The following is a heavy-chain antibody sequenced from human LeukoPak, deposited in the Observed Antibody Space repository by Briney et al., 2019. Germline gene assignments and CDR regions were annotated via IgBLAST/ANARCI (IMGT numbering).Heavy chain of an antibody. CDR1: GGSISSYY. CDR2: IYTSGST. CDR3: AGDTYYYDSSGYYYINY. J-gene: IGHJ4*02. V-gene: IGHV4-4*07. D-gene: IGHD3-22*01. Sequence: SETLSLTCTVSGGSISSYYWSWIRQPAGKGLEWIGRIYTSGSTNYNPSLKSRVTMSVDTSKNQFSLKLSSVTAADTAVYYCAGDTYYYDSSGYYYINYWGQGTLVTVSS.